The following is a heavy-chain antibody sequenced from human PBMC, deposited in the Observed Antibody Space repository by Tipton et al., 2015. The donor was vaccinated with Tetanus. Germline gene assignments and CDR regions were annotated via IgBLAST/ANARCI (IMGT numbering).Heavy chain of an antibody. CDR3: ARDFGSNHNWFDP. Sequence: GEALVRGGYYWTWIRHLPGKGLEWIGYIYHTGAAHYNPSLKGRVTLSVDMFKNQFFLKMISMTAADTAVYFCARDFGSNHNWFDPWGQGTPVTVSS. D-gene: IGHD6-13*01. CDR2: IYHTGAA. J-gene: IGHJ5*02. V-gene: IGHV4-31*02. CDR1: GEALVRGGYY.